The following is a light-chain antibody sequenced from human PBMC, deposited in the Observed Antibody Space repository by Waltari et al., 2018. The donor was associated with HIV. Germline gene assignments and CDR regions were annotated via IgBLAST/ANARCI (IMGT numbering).Light chain of an antibody. Sequence: QSALTQPASVSGSPGQSITISCTGTSSDVGNYNLVSWYQQHPGKAPKLIIYEAIKRPSGVSDRISGSKSARTASLTISGLQADDEADYFCSSYGGSSIWLFGGGTKLTVL. J-gene: IGLJ2*01. V-gene: IGLV2-23*01. CDR2: EAI. CDR3: SSYGGSSIWL. CDR1: SSDVGNYNL.